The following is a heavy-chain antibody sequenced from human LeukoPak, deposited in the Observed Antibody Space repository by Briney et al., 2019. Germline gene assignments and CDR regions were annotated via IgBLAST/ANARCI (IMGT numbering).Heavy chain of an antibody. Sequence: PGGSLRLSCAASGFTFSDYYMSWIRQAPGKGLEWVSFISSSGTTIYYADSVKGRFTISRDNAKNSLYLQMNSLSAEDTAVYYCARDTAYYDILTGPEYFQHWGQGTLVTVSS. D-gene: IGHD3-9*01. CDR3: ARDTAYYDILTGPEYFQH. CDR1: GFTFSDYY. V-gene: IGHV3-11*01. CDR2: ISSSGTTI. J-gene: IGHJ1*01.